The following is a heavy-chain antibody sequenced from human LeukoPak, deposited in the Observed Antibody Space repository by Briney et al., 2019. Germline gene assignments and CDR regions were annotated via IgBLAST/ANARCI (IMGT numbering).Heavy chain of an antibody. CDR1: GFTFSSYA. D-gene: IGHD6-13*01. CDR3: AKDSGSWAFSLDAFDI. CDR2: ISYDGSNK. V-gene: IGHV3-30-3*01. J-gene: IGHJ3*02. Sequence: PGGSLRLSCAASGFTFSSYAMHWVRQAPGKGLEWVAVISYDGSNKYYADSVKGRFTISRDNSKNTLYLQTNSLRAEDTAVYYCAKDSGSWAFSLDAFDIWGQGTMVTVSS.